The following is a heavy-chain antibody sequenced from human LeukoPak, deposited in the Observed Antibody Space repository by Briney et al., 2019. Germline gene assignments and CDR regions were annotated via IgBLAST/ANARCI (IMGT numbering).Heavy chain of an antibody. CDR1: GFPFSTHS. Sequence: GGSLRLSCAASGFPFSTHSLNWVRPVPGKGLEWVSSISAGGDFLYYGDSMKGRFPRSRDNAKNSLHLQMDSLTAEDTAVYYCVRDMYDRSIYAYFDSWGHGTLVTVSS. V-gene: IGHV3-21*01. D-gene: IGHD3-22*01. CDR3: VRDMYDRSIYAYFDS. J-gene: IGHJ4*01. CDR2: ISAGGDFL.